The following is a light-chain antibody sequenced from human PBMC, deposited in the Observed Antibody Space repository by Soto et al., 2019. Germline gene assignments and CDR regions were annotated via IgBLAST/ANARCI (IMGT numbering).Light chain of an antibody. CDR2: DAS. CDR3: QQYDNLPLT. V-gene: IGKV1-33*01. J-gene: IGKJ4*01. Sequence: DIHMPQSPSSLSASVGDRVTITCLASQDIGRFLHWYQVKPGKAPKLVIYDASILEPGVPARFRGSGSGTYFTFAIADLQPEDIATYYCQQYDNLPLTFGGGTNVQTK. CDR1: QDIGRF.